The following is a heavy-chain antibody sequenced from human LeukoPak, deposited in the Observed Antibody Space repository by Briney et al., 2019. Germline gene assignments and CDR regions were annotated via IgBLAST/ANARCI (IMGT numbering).Heavy chain of an antibody. D-gene: IGHD1-1*01. Sequence: SEALSLTCSVSGGSITFYYWNWIRKPAGKGLEWIGRIHTSGTTNYNPSLKSRVTMSIDTSQKKFSLNLTSVTAADTAVYYCASSSWKKTFDYWGQGALVTVPS. J-gene: IGHJ4*02. CDR2: IHTSGTT. CDR3: ASSSWKKTFDY. V-gene: IGHV4-4*07. CDR1: GGSITFYY.